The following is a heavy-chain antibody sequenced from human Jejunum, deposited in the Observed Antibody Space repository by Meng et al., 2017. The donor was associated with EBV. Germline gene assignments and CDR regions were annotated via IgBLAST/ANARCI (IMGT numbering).Heavy chain of an antibody. V-gene: IGHV3-11*05. J-gene: IGHJ4*02. CDR1: GFTFSNHY. Sequence: QVQLVESGGGLVKPGGSLRLSCAASGFTFSNHYMNWIRQAPGKGLEWVSYISGSSHDTNYADSVKGRFTISRDNAKNSLYLQLNSLTVEDTAVYYCARDARLAPYWGQGTLVTVSS. D-gene: IGHD1-1*01. CDR2: ISGSSHDT. CDR3: ARDARLAPY.